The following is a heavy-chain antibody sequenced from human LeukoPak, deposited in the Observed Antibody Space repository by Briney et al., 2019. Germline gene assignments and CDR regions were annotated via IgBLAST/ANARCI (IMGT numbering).Heavy chain of an antibody. CDR3: ARVQYSGYDFDY. D-gene: IGHD5-12*01. Sequence: ASVKVSCKASGYTFTSYYMHWVRQAPGQGLEWMGIINPSGGSTSYAQKFQGRVTMTRDTSTSTVHMELSSLRSEDTAVYYCARVQYSGYDFDYWGQGTLVTVSS. CDR2: INPSGGST. V-gene: IGHV1-46*01. CDR1: GYTFTSYY. J-gene: IGHJ4*02.